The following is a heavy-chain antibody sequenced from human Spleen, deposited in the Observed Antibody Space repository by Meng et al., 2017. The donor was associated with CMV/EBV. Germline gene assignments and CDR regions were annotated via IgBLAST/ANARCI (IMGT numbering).Heavy chain of an antibody. V-gene: IGHV3-9*01. Sequence: GGSLRLSCAASGFTFDDYAMHWVRQAPGKGLEWVSGISWNSGNMGYADSVKGRFTISRDNAKNSLYLQMNSLRAEDTALYYCAKARSTSPYYHYYAMDVWGQGTTVTVSS. D-gene: IGHD2-2*01. J-gene: IGHJ6*02. CDR3: AKARSTSPYYHYYAMDV. CDR1: GFTFDDYA. CDR2: ISWNSGNM.